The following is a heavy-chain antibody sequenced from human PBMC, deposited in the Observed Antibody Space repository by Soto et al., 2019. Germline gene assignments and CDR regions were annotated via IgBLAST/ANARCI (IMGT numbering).Heavy chain of an antibody. CDR2: IYYSGST. D-gene: IGHD3-16*01. V-gene: IGHV4-59*08. J-gene: IGHJ5*02. CDR3: ARMIPPAYDYIWGSSNWFDP. Sequence: SETLSLTCTVSGGSISSYYWSWIRQPPGKGLEWIGYIYYSGSTNYNPSLKSRVTISVDTSKNQFSLKLSSVTAADTAVYYCARMIPPAYDYIWGSSNWFDPWGQGTLVTVSS. CDR1: GGSISSYY.